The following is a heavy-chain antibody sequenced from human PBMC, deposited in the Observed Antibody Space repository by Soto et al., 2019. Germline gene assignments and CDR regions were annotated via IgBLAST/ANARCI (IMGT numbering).Heavy chain of an antibody. D-gene: IGHD6-19*01. CDR3: ARAGGLGAVAVDY. CDR1: GGSISSGGYS. V-gene: IGHV4-30-2*01. CDR2: IYHSGST. J-gene: IGHJ4*02. Sequence: QLQLQESGSGLVKPSQTLSLTCAVSGGSISSGGYSWSWIRQPPGKGLEWIGYIYHSGSTYYNPSLKSRVTISGDRSKNQFSLKLGSVTAADTAVYYCARAGGLGAVAVDYWGQGTLVTVSS.